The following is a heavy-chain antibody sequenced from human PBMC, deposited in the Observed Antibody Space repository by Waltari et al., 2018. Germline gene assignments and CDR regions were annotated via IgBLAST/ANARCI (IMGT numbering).Heavy chain of an antibody. CDR3: AIARGGGYSYGANWFDP. D-gene: IGHD5-18*01. Sequence: EVQLVESGGGLVQPGGSLRLSCAASGFTFSSYWMSWVRPAPGKGLEWLANIKQDGREKYYVDSVKGRFTISRDNAKNSLYLQMNSLRAEDTAVYYCAIARGGGYSYGANWFDPWGQGTLVTVSS. CDR2: IKQDGREK. V-gene: IGHV3-7*01. J-gene: IGHJ5*02. CDR1: GFTFSSYW.